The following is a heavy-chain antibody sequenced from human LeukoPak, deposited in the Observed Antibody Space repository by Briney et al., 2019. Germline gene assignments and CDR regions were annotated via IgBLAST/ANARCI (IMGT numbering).Heavy chain of an antibody. Sequence: PSETLSLTCAVYGGSFSGYYWSWIRQPPGKGLEWIGYIYYSGSTNYNPSLKSRVTISVDTSKNQFSLKLSSVTAADTAVYYCARDLFGVLGGALFDYWGQGTLVTVSS. CDR2: IYYSGST. J-gene: IGHJ4*02. V-gene: IGHV4-59*12. CDR1: GGSFSGYY. D-gene: IGHD3-16*01. CDR3: ARDLFGVLGGALFDY.